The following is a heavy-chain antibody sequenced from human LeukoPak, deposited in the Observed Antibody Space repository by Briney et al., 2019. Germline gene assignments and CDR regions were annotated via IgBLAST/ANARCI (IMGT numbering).Heavy chain of an antibody. J-gene: IGHJ6*03. D-gene: IGHD1-26*01. CDR3: AKGRGWEASYYYYYMDV. V-gene: IGHV3-30*02. Sequence: PGGSLRLSCAAPAFTFSSYGMHWVRQAPGKGLEWVAFRRYDGSNKYYTDSVKGRFTISRDNSKNTLYLQMNSLRAEDTAVYYCAKGRGWEASYYYYYMDVWGKGTTVTISS. CDR2: RRYDGSNK. CDR1: AFTFSSYG.